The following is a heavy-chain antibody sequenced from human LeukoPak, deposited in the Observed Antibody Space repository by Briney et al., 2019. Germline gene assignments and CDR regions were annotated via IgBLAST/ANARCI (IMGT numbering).Heavy chain of an antibody. V-gene: IGHV4-30-4*08. J-gene: IGHJ3*02. CDR3: AKQWLRNALDI. Sequence: PSETLSLTCTVSGGSIYSGDYYWGWIRQPPGKGLEWIVSVYYSGSTYYNPSLKSRVTVTVDTSKCVCSLTLSSVTAADTAVYYCAKQWLRNALDIWGQGTMVTVSS. CDR2: VYYSGST. D-gene: IGHD3-22*01. CDR1: GGSIYSGDYY.